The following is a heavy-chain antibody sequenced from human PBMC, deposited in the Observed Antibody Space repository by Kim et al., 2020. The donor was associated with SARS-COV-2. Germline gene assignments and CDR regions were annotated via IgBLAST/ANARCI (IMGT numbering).Heavy chain of an antibody. J-gene: IGHJ4*02. D-gene: IGHD3-16*02. Sequence: SETLSLTCAVYGGSFSGYYWSWIRQPPGKGLEWIGEINHSGSTNYNPSLKSRVTISVDTSKNQIYLKLSSVTAADTAVYYCARGRGRYRYTRYFDYWGQG. CDR1: GGSFSGYY. CDR2: INHSGST. V-gene: IGHV4-34*01. CDR3: ARGRGRYRYTRYFDY.